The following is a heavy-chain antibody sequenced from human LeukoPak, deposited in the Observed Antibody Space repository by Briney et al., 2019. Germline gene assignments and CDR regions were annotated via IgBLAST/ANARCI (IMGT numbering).Heavy chain of an antibody. CDR1: GFTFSSYW. CDR2: IKQDGSEK. CDR3: ARAVLGRPPSS. J-gene: IGHJ5*02. Sequence: GGSLRLSCAAPGFTFSSYWMSWVRQAPGKGLEWVANIKQDGSEKYYVDSVKGRFTISRDNAKNSLYLQMNSLRAEDTAVYYCARAVLGRPPSSWGQGTLVTVSS. D-gene: IGHD1-26*01. V-gene: IGHV3-7*01.